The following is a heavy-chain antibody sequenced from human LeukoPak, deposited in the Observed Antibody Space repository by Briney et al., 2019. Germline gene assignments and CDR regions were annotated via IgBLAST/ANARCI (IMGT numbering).Heavy chain of an antibody. V-gene: IGHV1-2*04. CDR2: INPNSGGT. J-gene: IGHJ4*02. D-gene: IGHD2/OR15-2a*01. CDR1: GYTFTGYY. CDR3: ARENISKYYFDY. Sequence: ASVKVSCKASGYTFTGYYMHWVRQAPGQGLEWMGWINPNSGGTNYAQKFQGWVTMTRDTSISTAYMELSRLRSDDTAAYYCARENISKYYFDYWGQGTLVTVSS.